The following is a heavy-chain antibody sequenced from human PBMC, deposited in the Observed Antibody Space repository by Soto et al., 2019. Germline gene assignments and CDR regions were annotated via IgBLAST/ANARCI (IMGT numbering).Heavy chain of an antibody. J-gene: IGHJ6*02. CDR3: ARDWRDIVVVPAAIPYYYYGMDV. CDR2: IIPIFGTA. D-gene: IGHD2-2*02. Sequence: QVQLVQSGAEVKKPGSSVKVSCKASGGTFSSYAISWVRQAPGQGLEWMGGIIPIFGTANYAQKFQGRVTITADDSTSTAYMELSSLRSEDTAVYYCARDWRDIVVVPAAIPYYYYGMDVWGQGTTVTVSS. CDR1: GGTFSSYA. V-gene: IGHV1-69*01.